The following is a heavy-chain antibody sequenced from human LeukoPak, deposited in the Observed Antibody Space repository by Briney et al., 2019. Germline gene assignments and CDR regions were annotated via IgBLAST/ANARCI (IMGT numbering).Heavy chain of an antibody. D-gene: IGHD4-17*01. Sequence: GGSLRLSCAASGFTFSSYGMSWVRQAPGEGLEWVSAISGSGGSTYYADSVKGRFTISRDNSRNTLYLQMGSLRADDMAIYYCARVGDNDAFDIWGQGTMVTVSS. J-gene: IGHJ3*02. CDR3: ARVGDNDAFDI. CDR1: GFTFSSYG. V-gene: IGHV3-23*01. CDR2: ISGSGGST.